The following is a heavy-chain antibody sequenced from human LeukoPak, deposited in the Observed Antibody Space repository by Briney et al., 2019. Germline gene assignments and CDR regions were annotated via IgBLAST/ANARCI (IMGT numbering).Heavy chain of an antibody. CDR3: ARDIVMVTYWFDP. D-gene: IGHD5-18*01. V-gene: IGHV1-2*02. J-gene: IGHJ5*02. CDR2: INPNSGGT. Sequence: ASVNVSCKASGYPFTGYYMHWVRQAPGQGLELRGWINPNSGGTNYAQKFQGRVTMTRDTSISTAYMELSRLRSDDTAVYYCARDIVMVTYWFDPWGQGTLVTVSS. CDR1: GYPFTGYY.